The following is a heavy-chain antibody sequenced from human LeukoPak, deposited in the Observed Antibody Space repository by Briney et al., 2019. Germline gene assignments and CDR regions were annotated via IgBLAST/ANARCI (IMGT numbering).Heavy chain of an antibody. CDR3: AKEIGAFDGFDI. CDR1: GFTFSTNG. V-gene: IGHV3-30*18. Sequence: GGSLRLSCSASGFTFSTNGMHWVRQAPGKGLEWVAAISSDGGSCSYAESVRGRFTISRDNSKNTLYLQVSSLRREDMAVYYCAKEIGAFDGFDIWGQGTMVTVSS. J-gene: IGHJ3*02. CDR2: ISSDGGSC. D-gene: IGHD4-17*01.